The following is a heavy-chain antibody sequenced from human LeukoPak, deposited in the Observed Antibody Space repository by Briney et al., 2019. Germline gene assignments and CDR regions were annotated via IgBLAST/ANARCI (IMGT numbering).Heavy chain of an antibody. CDR1: GFTFSSYA. Sequence: GGSLRLSWAASGFTFSSYAIHWFRQAPGKVLERVAAISDDASSKYYADSVKGRFTISIDNSKNTLYLQMNSLRAEDTAVYYCARGSPVVPAATVFDPWGQGTLVPVSS. J-gene: IGHJ5*02. D-gene: IGHD2-2*01. CDR2: ISDDASSK. CDR3: ARGSPVVPAATVFDP. V-gene: IGHV3-30*01.